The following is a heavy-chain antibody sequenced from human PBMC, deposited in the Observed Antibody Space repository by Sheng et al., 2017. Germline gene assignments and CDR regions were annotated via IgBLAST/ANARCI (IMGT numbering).Heavy chain of an antibody. D-gene: IGHD4-17*01. J-gene: IGHJ5*02. V-gene: IGHV1-69*05. Sequence: QVQLVQSGAEVKKPGSSVKVSCKASGGTFISYAINWVRQAPGQGPEWMGGIIPIFGTTNYAKKFLGRVTITPDESTSTVYMELSSLRFEDTAVYYCASGATTMTMAIRFDPWGQEPWSPSPQ. CDR2: IIPIFGTT. CDR3: ASGATTMTMAIRFDP. CDR1: GGTFISYA.